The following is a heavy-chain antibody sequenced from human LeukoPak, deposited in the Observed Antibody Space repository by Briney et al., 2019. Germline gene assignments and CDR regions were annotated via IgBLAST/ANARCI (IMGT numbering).Heavy chain of an antibody. CDR1: GYTFTDCY. Sequence: ASVKVSCKASGYTFTDCYMHWVRQAPGQGFEWMGWINPDDGGTNYAQKFQGRVTMTRDMSISTAHMEVSRLRSDDTAVYYCARANFLYCSSSTCLFDYWGQGTLVTVSS. D-gene: IGHD2-2*01. V-gene: IGHV1-2*02. CDR2: INPDDGGT. CDR3: ARANFLYCSSSTCLFDY. J-gene: IGHJ4*02.